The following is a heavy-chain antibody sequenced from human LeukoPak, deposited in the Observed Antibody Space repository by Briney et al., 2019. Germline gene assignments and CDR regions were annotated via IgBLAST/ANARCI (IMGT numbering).Heavy chain of an antibody. CDR3: ASAVAGAFHD. CDR2: IFYSGST. Sequence: PSETLSLTCTVSIGFICRKYWSWIRQPPGKGLEWIGPIFYSGSTNYNPSLRSRVTTSVDSSKNQFSLMLSSVSAADTAVYYCASAVAGAFHDWGQGILVTVSS. V-gene: IGHV4-59*01. D-gene: IGHD6-19*01. CDR1: IGFICRKY. J-gene: IGHJ4*02.